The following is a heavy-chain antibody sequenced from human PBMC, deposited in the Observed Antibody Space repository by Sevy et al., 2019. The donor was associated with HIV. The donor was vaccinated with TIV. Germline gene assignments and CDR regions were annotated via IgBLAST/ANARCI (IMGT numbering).Heavy chain of an antibody. J-gene: IGHJ6*02. CDR3: ARAGFCSSTSCYFPYYYYGMDV. Sequence: GESLKISCAASGFTFSSYEMNWVRQAPGKGLEWVSYISSSGSTIYYADSVKGRFTISRDNAKNSLYLQMNSLRAEDTAVXYCARAGFCSSTSCYFPYYYYGMDVWGQGTTVTVSS. V-gene: IGHV3-48*03. CDR2: ISSSGSTI. D-gene: IGHD2-2*01. CDR1: GFTFSSYE.